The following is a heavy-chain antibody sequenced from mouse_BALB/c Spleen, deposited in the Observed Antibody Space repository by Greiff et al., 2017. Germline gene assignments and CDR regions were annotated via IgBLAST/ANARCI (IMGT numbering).Heavy chain of an antibody. V-gene: IGHV5-6*02. J-gene: IGHJ4*01. Sequence: EVKLMESGGDLVKPGGSLKLSCAASGFTFSSYGMSWVRQTPDKRLEWVATISSGGSYTYYPDSVKGRFTISRDNAKNTLYLQMSSLKSEDTAMYYCARRSNDAMDYWGQGTSVTVSS. CDR2: ISSGGSYT. CDR1: GFTFSSYG. CDR3: ARRSNDAMDY.